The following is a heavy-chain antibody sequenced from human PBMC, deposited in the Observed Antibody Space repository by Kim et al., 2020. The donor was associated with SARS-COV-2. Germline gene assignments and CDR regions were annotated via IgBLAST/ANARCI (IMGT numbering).Heavy chain of an antibody. D-gene: IGHD1-20*01. V-gene: IGHV3-53*01. CDR3: SRYNWNDTPIDY. J-gene: IGHJ4*02. CDR1: GFVFSSND. Sequence: GGSLRLSCAASGFVFSSNDMTWVRQAPGKGLEWVSPIYITGNTYYADSVKGRFTISRNNSKNTLYLQINSLGADDTAMYYCSRYNWNDTPIDYWGQGALVTVSP. CDR2: IYITGNT.